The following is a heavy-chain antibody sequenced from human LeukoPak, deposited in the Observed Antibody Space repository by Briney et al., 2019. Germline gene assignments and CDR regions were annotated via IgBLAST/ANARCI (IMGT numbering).Heavy chain of an antibody. J-gene: IGHJ5*02. Sequence: GGSLRLSCAASGFALSSYAMSWVRQAPGKGLEWVSATSSSDAGTYHAESVRGRFTISRDNSKNTLYLQMNSLRAEDTAVYYCAKVPNWNYLWFDPWGQGTLVTVSS. V-gene: IGHV3-23*01. CDR2: TSSSDAGT. CDR3: AKVPNWNYLWFDP. CDR1: GFALSSYA. D-gene: IGHD1-7*01.